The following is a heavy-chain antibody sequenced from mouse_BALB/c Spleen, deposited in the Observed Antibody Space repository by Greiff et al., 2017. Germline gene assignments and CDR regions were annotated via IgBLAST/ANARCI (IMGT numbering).Heavy chain of an antibody. Sequence: VKLMESGAELVKPGASVKLSCKASGYTFTSYWMHWVKQRPGQGLEWIGEIDPSDSYTNYNQKFKGKATLTVDKSSSTAYMQLSSLTSEDSAVYYCARWDGNYVPFAYWGQGTLVTVSA. CDR2: IDPSDSYT. J-gene: IGHJ3*01. CDR1: GYTFTSYW. D-gene: IGHD2-1*01. CDR3: ARWDGNYVPFAY. V-gene: IGHV1-69*02.